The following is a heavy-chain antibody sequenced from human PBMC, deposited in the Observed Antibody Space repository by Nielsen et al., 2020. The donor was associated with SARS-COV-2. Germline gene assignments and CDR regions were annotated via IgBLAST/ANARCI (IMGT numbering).Heavy chain of an antibody. CDR1: GFNFRGYW. Sequence: GESLKISCVVSGFNFRGYWMTWVRQAPGKGLEWVGNIKLDGSEKYYVDSVKGRFTISRDNARNTLYLQMNSLRGEDTAVYYCARVGSYGDPEYLDYWGQGALVTVSS. CDR2: IKLDGSEK. CDR3: ARVGSYGDPEYLDY. J-gene: IGHJ4*02. D-gene: IGHD4/OR15-4a*01. V-gene: IGHV3-7*01.